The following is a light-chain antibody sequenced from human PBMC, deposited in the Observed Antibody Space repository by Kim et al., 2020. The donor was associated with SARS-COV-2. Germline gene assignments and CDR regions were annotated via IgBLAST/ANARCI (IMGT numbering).Light chain of an antibody. J-gene: IGKJ1*01. V-gene: IGKV3-20*01. CDR3: QQYSTSPSRT. Sequence: EVVLTQSPGTLSLSPGERATLSCRASRSVNSNYLAWYQQKPGQAPRHLIYGASSRATGIPDRFVGTGSGTDFILTITRLEPEDFAVYYCQQYSTSPSRTFGQGTKVDIK. CDR2: GAS. CDR1: RSVNSNY.